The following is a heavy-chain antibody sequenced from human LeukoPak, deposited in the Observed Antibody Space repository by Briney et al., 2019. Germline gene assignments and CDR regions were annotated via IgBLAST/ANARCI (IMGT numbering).Heavy chain of an antibody. V-gene: IGHV3-23*01. CDR1: GFTFSSYA. J-gene: IGHJ4*02. CDR2: ISASGGST. D-gene: IGHD1-1*01. Sequence: GGSLRLXCAASGFTFSSYALSWVRQAPGKGLEWVSTISASGGSTYYADSVKGRFTISRDNSKNTLYLQMNSLRAEDTAVYYCANTNDRDGDFNGDYWGQGTLVTVSA. CDR3: ANTNDRDGDFNGDY.